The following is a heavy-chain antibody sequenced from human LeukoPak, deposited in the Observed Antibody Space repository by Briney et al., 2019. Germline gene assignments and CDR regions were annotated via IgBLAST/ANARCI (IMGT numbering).Heavy chain of an antibody. J-gene: IGHJ4*02. CDR1: GFKFRDYY. CDR3: ARDRGAWQQLVLEDY. D-gene: IGHD6-13*01. CDR2: ISSSGDSI. Sequence: NSGGSLRLSCAASGFKFRDYYMSWIRQAPGKGLQWVSYISSSGDSIHYADSVEGRFTISRDNAKNSLYLQMSGLRPEDTAVYYCARDRGAWQQLVLEDYWGQGTLVTVSS. V-gene: IGHV3-11*01.